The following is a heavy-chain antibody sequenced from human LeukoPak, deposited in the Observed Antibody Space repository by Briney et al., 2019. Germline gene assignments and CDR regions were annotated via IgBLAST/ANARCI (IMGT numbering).Heavy chain of an antibody. CDR1: GFTFSTYW. V-gene: IGHV3-74*01. J-gene: IGHJ4*02. D-gene: IGHD3-10*01. CDR2: INSDGSTT. CDR3: ARDLMGSLDY. Sequence: GGSRRLSCAASGFTFSTYWMHWVRQAPGKGLVWVSLINSDGSTTTYADSVKGRFTISRDNAKNTLYLQMNSLRAEDTAVYYCARDLMGSLDYWGQGTLVTVSS.